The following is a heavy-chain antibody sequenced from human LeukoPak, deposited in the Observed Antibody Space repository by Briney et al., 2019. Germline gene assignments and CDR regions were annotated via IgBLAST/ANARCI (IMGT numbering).Heavy chain of an antibody. CDR3: ARDDRGSYSTNAIDY. V-gene: IGHV3-33*01. J-gene: IGHJ4*02. CDR2: IWYGGSSQ. CDR1: GFTFSSYG. D-gene: IGHD1-26*01. Sequence: GGSLRLSCAASGFTFSSYGMNWVRQAPGKGLEWVAVIWYGGSSQYYADTVKGRFTISRDNSNNTLFLQMNSLRAEDTAVYYCARDDRGSYSTNAIDYWGQGTLVTVSS.